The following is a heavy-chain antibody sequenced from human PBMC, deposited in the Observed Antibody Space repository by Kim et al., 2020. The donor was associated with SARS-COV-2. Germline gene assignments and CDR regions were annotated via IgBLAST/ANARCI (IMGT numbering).Heavy chain of an antibody. CDR2: IWYDGSNK. CDR1: GFTFSRYG. V-gene: IGHV3-33*01. Sequence: GGSLRLSCAASGFTFSRYGMHWVRQAPGKGLEWVAVIWYDGSNKYYADSVKGRFTISRDNSKNTLYLQMNSLRAEDTAVYYCARESSGYMGTGDYWGQGTLVTVSS. CDR3: ARESSGYMGTGDY. D-gene: IGHD5-12*01. J-gene: IGHJ4*02.